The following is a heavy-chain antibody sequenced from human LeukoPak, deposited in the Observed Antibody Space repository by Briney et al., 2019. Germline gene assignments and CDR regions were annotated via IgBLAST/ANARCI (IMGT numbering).Heavy chain of an antibody. CDR2: IIPIFGTA. V-gene: IGHV1-69*05. J-gene: IGHJ4*02. D-gene: IGHD2-15*01. CDR1: GGTFSSYA. Sequence: ASVKVSCKASGGTFSSYAISWVRQAPGQGLEWMGRIIPIFGTANYAQKFQGRVTITTDESTSTAYMELSSLRAEDTAVYYCASETSKLPLDYWGQGTLVTVSS. CDR3: ASETSKLPLDY.